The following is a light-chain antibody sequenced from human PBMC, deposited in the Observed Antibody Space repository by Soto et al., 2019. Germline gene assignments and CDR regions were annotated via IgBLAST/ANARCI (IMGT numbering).Light chain of an antibody. CDR3: QQHNNWPLT. CDR1: QSVSSN. CDR2: GAS. Sequence: EIVMTQSPATLSVSPGERATLSCRASQSVSSNLAWYQQKPVQAPRLLVYGASTRATGIPARFSGSGSGTQFTLTITSLQSEDFAVYYCQQHNNWPLTFGGGTKVDIK. J-gene: IGKJ4*01. V-gene: IGKV3-15*01.